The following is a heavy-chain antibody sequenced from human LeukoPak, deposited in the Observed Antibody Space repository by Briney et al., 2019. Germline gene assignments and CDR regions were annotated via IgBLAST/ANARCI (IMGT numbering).Heavy chain of an antibody. CDR2: IVQSGDRT. D-gene: IGHD4-11*01. Sequence: PGGSLRLSCAASGFTFSASVMPRVRQAPGKGPEWVSTIVQSGDRTFYADSVKGRFTISRDNSKSTLFLEMNRLTAEDTTIYYCTTPCNVAGGVMGVWGRGTAVTVSS. CDR3: TTPCNVAGGVMGV. CDR1: GFTFSASV. V-gene: IGHV3-23*01. J-gene: IGHJ6*02.